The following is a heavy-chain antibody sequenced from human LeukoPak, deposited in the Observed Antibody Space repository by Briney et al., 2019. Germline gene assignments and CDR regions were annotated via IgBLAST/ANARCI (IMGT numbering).Heavy chain of an antibody. CDR2: ISSSSSYI. Sequence: GGSLRLSCAASGFTFSSYSMNWVRQAPGKGLEWVSSISSSSSYIYYADSVKGRFTISRDNAKNSLYLKMNSLRAEDTAVYYCARDFAIDGAPRDYWGQGTLVTVSS. CDR3: ARDFAIDGAPRDY. V-gene: IGHV3-21*01. D-gene: IGHD3-16*01. CDR1: GFTFSSYS. J-gene: IGHJ4*02.